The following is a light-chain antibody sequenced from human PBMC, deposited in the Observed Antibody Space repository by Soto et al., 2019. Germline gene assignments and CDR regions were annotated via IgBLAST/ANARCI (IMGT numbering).Light chain of an antibody. CDR2: DAS. V-gene: IGKV3-11*01. Sequence: EIVLTQSPATLSLSAGERATLSCRASQSISTYLAWYQQRPGQAPRLLIYDASNRATGIPARFSGSGSGTDFTLSISSLEPEDFAVYYCQQRHTWPLTFGGGTKVEIK. CDR1: QSISTY. J-gene: IGKJ4*01. CDR3: QQRHTWPLT.